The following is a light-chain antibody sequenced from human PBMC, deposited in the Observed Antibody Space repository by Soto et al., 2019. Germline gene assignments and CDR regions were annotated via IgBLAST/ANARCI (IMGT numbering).Light chain of an antibody. V-gene: IGKV3-20*01. CDR3: QQYGGSPIT. J-gene: IGKJ5*01. Sequence: IVLTQSPGTLSLSPGERVTLSCRASQSVTTRLAWYQHKPGQAPTLLMSGASNRASGVPVRFSGSGSGTDFTITITRLEPEDFELYDGQQYGGSPITFGLGTRLEIK. CDR1: QSVTTR. CDR2: GAS.